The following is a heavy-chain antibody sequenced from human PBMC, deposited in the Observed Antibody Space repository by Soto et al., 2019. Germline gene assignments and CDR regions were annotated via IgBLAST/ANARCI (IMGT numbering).Heavy chain of an antibody. D-gene: IGHD2-8*01. CDR2: ISGSGGST. Sequence: GGSLRLSCAASGFTFSSYAMSWVRQAPGKGLEWVSAISGSGGSTYYADSVKGRFTISRDNSKNTLYLQMNSLRAEDTAVYYCAKDVKTLGYCTNGVCYYFDYWGQGTLDTVSS. CDR1: GFTFSSYA. V-gene: IGHV3-23*01. J-gene: IGHJ4*02. CDR3: AKDVKTLGYCTNGVCYYFDY.